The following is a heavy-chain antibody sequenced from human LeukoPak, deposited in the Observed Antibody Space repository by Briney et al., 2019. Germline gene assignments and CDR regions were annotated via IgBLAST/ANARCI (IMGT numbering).Heavy chain of an antibody. Sequence: SETLSLTCTVSGDSISSGDYYWSWIRQPAGKGLEWIGRISSSGSTNYNPSLKSRVTISVDTSKNQFSLKLSSVTAADTAVYYCARALRRGGSRNNWFDPWGQGTLVTVSS. CDR3: ARALRRGGSRNNWFDP. D-gene: IGHD2-15*01. V-gene: IGHV4-61*02. CDR1: GDSISSGDYY. CDR2: ISSSGST. J-gene: IGHJ5*02.